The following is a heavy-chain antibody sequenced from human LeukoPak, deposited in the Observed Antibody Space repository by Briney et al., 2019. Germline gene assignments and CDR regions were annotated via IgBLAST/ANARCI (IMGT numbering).Heavy chain of an antibody. D-gene: IGHD6-13*01. CDR2: IGRGATSI. CDR1: GSTFSSYE. V-gene: IGHV3-48*03. J-gene: IGHJ4*02. CDR3: ATVGVFSSSWLLY. Sequence: PGGSLRISCADSGSTFSSYEMNWVRQAPGKGLEWVSSIGRGATSIYYADSVKVRFTISRDNAKNSMYLQMDSLRAEHTAVYYCATVGVFSSSWLLYWGQGTLVTVSS.